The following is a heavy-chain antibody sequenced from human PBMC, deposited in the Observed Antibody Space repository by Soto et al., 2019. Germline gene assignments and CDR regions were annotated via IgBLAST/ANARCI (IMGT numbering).Heavy chain of an antibody. D-gene: IGHD5-12*01. CDR3: VRGGGYDPFDY. V-gene: IGHV4-30-2*06. J-gene: IGHJ4*02. CDR1: RASISYGCLS. Sequence: SETLSLRWTFSRASISYGCLSWSWIRQSQSNGGEWIGYVCHLAVDYVPPSFKSRLTMSIDRSRNQFSLKLSSVTAADRAVYYGVRGGGYDPFDYWGQGLLVTVSS. CDR2: VCHLAVD.